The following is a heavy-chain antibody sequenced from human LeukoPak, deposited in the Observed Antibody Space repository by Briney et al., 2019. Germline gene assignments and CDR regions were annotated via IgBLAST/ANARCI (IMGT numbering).Heavy chain of an antibody. J-gene: IGHJ4*02. CDR3: ARGPTVLRYFDWLLSGYFDY. CDR2: INHSGST. CDR1: GYSISSGYY. D-gene: IGHD3-9*01. Sequence: PSETLSLTCAVSGYSISSGYYWGWIRQPPGKGLEWIGEINHSGSTNYNPSLKSRVTISVDTSKNQFSLKLSSVTAADTAVYYCARGPTVLRYFDWLLSGYFDYWGQGTLVTVSS. V-gene: IGHV4-38-2*01.